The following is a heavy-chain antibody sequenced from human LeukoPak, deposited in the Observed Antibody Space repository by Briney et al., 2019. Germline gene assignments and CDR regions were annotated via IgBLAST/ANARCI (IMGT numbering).Heavy chain of an antibody. CDR2: INSDGSST. V-gene: IGHV3-74*01. J-gene: IGHJ3*02. CDR3: ARVGYCVSTSCSADAFDI. CDR1: GFTFSSYW. Sequence: GGSLRLSCAASGFTFSSYWMHWVRQAPGKGLVWVSRINSDGSSTSYADFVKGRITISRDNAKNTLYLQMSSLRGEDTAVYYCARVGYCVSTSCSADAFDIWGQGTMVTVSS. D-gene: IGHD2-2*03.